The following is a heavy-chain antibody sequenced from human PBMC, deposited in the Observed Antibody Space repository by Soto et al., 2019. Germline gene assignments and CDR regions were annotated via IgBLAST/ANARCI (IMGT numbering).Heavy chain of an antibody. D-gene: IGHD4-17*01. J-gene: IGHJ4*02. Sequence: SETLSLTCTVSGGSINSYYWSWIRQPPGKGLEWIGYIYDSGSTNYNPSLKGRVTISVDTSKNQFSLKLSSVTAADTAVYYCARELTTHYNSFDYWGQGTLVTVSS. CDR3: ARELTTHYNSFDY. CDR2: IYDSGST. CDR1: GGSINSYY. V-gene: IGHV4-59*01.